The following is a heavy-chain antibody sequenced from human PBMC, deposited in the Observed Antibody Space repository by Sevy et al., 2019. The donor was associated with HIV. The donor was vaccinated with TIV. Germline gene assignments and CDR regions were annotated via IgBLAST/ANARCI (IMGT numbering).Heavy chain of an antibody. CDR2: SCFGGSTI. V-gene: IGHV3-23*01. CDR1: GFTFSIHT. Sequence: GGSLTLSCAASGFTFSIHTMSWVRQAPGKGREWVSTSCFGGSTIHYADSVKGRFTISRDNSKNTLYLQMNSLRADDTAVYYCAREGCTVPHDYWGQGTLVTVSS. D-gene: IGHD2-8*02. J-gene: IGHJ4*02. CDR3: AREGCTVPHDY.